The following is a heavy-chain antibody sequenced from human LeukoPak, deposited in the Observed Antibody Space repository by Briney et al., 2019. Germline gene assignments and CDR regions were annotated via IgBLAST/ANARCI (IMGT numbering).Heavy chain of an antibody. V-gene: IGHV4-31*03. CDR2: IYYSGST. D-gene: IGHD3-10*01. CDR3: ARQVRGVTVHFDY. J-gene: IGHJ4*02. CDR1: GGSISSGSYY. Sequence: PSETLSLTCTVSGGSISSGSYYWSWIRQHPGKGLEWLGYIYYSGSTYYNPSLKSRVTISVDTSKNQFSLKLSSVTAADTAVYYCARQVRGVTVHFDYWGQGTLVTVSS.